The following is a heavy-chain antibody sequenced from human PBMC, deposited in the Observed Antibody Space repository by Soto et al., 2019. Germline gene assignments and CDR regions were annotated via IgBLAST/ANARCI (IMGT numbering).Heavy chain of an antibody. CDR3: ARGLNGYYGMDV. V-gene: IGHV3-74*01. CDR1: GFTFSNYW. CDR2: INSDESTT. Sequence: EVQLVESGGGLVQPGGSLRLSCAASGFTFSNYWMHWVRQAPGKGLEWVSRINSDESTTAYADSVKGRFTISRDNAKNALYLQMNSLRAEDTAVYDGARGLNGYYGMDVWGQGTTVTVSS. J-gene: IGHJ6*02.